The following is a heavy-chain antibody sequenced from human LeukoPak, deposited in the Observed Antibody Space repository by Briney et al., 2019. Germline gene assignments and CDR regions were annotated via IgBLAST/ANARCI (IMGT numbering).Heavy chain of an antibody. CDR2: LYYSGST. D-gene: IGHD1-7*01. Sequence: TSETLSLTCTVAGGSISGYYWSWIRQPPGKGLEWIGYLYYSGSTNYNPCLKSRVTISVDTSKNQLSLKLSSVTAADTAVYYCAVLGNYALNYWGQGTLFSVSS. V-gene: IGHV4-59*13. J-gene: IGHJ4*02. CDR3: AVLGNYALNY. CDR1: GGSISGYY.